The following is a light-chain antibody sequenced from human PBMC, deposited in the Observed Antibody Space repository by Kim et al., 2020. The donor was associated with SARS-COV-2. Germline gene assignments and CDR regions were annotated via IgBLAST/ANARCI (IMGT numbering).Light chain of an antibody. CDR3: QQYYTWSALT. V-gene: IGKV3D-15*01. CDR1: QSVRSS. Sequence: SPGERDTLSCRASQSVRSSLAWYQQKPGQAPRLLIYDASIRATGVPARFTGSGSGTEFTLTISSLQSEDFAVYFCQQYYTWSALTFGGGTKVEIK. J-gene: IGKJ4*01. CDR2: DAS.